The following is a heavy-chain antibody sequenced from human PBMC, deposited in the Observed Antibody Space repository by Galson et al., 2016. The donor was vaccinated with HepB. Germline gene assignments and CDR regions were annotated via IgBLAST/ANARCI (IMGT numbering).Heavy chain of an antibody. CDR3: VKDRTLLWFGELLTPLGY. D-gene: IGHD3-10*01. CDR1: GFTFSSYA. Sequence: SLRLSCAASGFTFSSYAMHWVRQAPGKGLEYVSAISSNGGSTYYADSVKGRFTISRDNSKNTLYLQMSSLRAEDTAVYYCVKDRTLLWFGELLTPLGYWGQGTLVTVSS. V-gene: IGHV3-64D*06. CDR2: ISSNGGST. J-gene: IGHJ4*02.